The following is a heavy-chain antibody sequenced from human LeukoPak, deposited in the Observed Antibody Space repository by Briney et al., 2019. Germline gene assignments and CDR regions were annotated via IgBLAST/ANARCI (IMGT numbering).Heavy chain of an antibody. D-gene: IGHD3-3*01. CDR1: GYTFTSYY. Sequence: ASVKVSCKASGYTFTSYYMHWVRQAPGQGLEWMGIINPSGGSTSYAQKFQGRVTMTRDTSTSTVYMELSSLRSEDTAVYYCARDLRFLEWLFAYEGGGFDPWGQGTLVTVSS. CDR3: ARDLRFLEWLFAYEGGGFDP. CDR2: INPSGGST. V-gene: IGHV1-46*01. J-gene: IGHJ5*02.